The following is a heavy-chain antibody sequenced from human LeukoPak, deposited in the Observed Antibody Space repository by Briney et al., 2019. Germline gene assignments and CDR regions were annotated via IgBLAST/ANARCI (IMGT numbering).Heavy chain of an antibody. J-gene: IGHJ4*02. Sequence: GGSLRLSCAASGFTFSSYAMSWVCQAPGKGLEWVSTISGSGGSTYYADSVKGRFTISRDNSKNTLYLQMNSLRAEDTAVYYCANVAGIAAAGTVTDYWGQGTLVTVSS. CDR1: GFTFSSYA. D-gene: IGHD6-13*01. CDR3: ANVAGIAAAGTVTDY. CDR2: ISGSGGST. V-gene: IGHV3-23*01.